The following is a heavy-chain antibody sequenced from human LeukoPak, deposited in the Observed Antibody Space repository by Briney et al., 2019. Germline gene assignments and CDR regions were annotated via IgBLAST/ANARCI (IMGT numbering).Heavy chain of an antibody. Sequence: PSETLSLTCTVSGGSISSGGYYWSWIRQHPGKGLEWIGYIYYSGSTYYNPSLKSRVTISVDTSKNQFSLKLSSVTAADTAVYYCARDSGSGSQPNDAFDIWGQGTMVTVSS. J-gene: IGHJ3*02. V-gene: IGHV4-31*03. CDR1: GGSISSGGYY. CDR3: ARDSGSGSQPNDAFDI. CDR2: IYYSGST. D-gene: IGHD3-10*01.